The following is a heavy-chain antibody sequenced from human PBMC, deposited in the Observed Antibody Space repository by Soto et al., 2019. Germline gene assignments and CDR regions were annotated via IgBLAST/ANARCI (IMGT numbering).Heavy chain of an antibody. CDR3: ATQEGLAH. CDR2: LSPNPGDT. Sequence: ASVKVSCKASGYTFTSYGISWVRRAPGQGLEWMGWLSPNPGDTSYAQKFQGRVTLTRDTSISTAYMELSRLTSDDTAVYYCATQEGLAHWGLGTLVTVSS. CDR1: GYTFTSYG. D-gene: IGHD6-6*01. J-gene: IGHJ4*02. V-gene: IGHV1-2*02.